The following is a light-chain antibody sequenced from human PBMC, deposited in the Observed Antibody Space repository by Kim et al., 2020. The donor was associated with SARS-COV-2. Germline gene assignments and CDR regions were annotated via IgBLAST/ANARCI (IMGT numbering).Light chain of an antibody. Sequence: EIVMTQSPASLSLSPGERATLSCRASKSISINLAWYQQKPGQPPRLLMYGSSTRANGVPARFSGGGSGTEFTLTISSLQSEDCAVYYCQQYDDWPPITFGGGTKLDI. CDR2: GSS. J-gene: IGKJ4*01. CDR1: KSISIN. V-gene: IGKV3-15*01. CDR3: QQYDDWPPIT.